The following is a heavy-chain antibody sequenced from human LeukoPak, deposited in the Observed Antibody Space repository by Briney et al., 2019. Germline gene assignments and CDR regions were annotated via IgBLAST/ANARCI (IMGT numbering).Heavy chain of an antibody. D-gene: IGHD5-12*01. CDR1: GFTFSAYA. V-gene: IGHV3-15*01. CDR2: IKSKTDGGTT. J-gene: IGHJ4*02. CDR3: TTGGYGGQFDY. Sequence: GGSLRLSCEASGFTFSAYAMTWVRQAPGKGLEWVGRIKSKTDGGTTDYAGAVKGRFTISRDDAKKTMYLQRNSLKTEDTAVYYCTTGGYGGQFDYWGQGTLVTVSS.